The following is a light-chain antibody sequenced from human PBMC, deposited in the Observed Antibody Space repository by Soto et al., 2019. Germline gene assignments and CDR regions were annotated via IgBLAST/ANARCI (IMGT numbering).Light chain of an antibody. V-gene: IGLV2-8*01. Sequence: QSVLTQPPSASGSPGQSVAISCTGTSSDVGGYDYVSWYQQHPGKAPKLMIYEVTKRPSGVPDRFSGSKSGNTASLTVSGLQAEDEADYYGSSYAGSNIFYVLGIGTKVTVL. CDR1: SSDVGGYDY. CDR3: SSYAGSNIFYV. CDR2: EVT. J-gene: IGLJ1*01.